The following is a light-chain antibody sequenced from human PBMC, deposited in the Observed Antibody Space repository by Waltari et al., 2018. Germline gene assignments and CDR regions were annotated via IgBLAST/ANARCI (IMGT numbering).Light chain of an antibody. J-gene: IGKJ3*01. CDR3: QQRSQWPPVT. CDR1: QSVNTY. Sequence: EIVLTQSPATLSLSPGERATLSCRASQSVNTYLAWYQQKPGQDPRLLSYDASNRATGIPARVSGSGSGTDFTLTISSLEPEDFAIYYCQQRSQWPPVTFGPGTKVNIK. V-gene: IGKV3-11*01. CDR2: DAS.